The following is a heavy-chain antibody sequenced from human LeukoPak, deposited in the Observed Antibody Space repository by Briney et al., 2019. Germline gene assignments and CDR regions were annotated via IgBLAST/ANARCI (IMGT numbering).Heavy chain of an antibody. CDR2: ISGSGGST. CDR1: GFTFSSYA. Sequence: GGSLRLSCAASGFTFSSYAMSWVRQAPGKGLEWVSAISGSGGSTYYADSVKGRSTISRDNSKNTLYLQMNSLRAEDTAVYYCAKLGPSYCSGGSCHDDYWGQGTLVTVSS. J-gene: IGHJ4*02. V-gene: IGHV3-23*01. D-gene: IGHD2-15*01. CDR3: AKLGPSYCSGGSCHDDY.